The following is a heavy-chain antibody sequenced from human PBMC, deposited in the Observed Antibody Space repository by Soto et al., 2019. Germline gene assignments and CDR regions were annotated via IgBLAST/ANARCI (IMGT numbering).Heavy chain of an antibody. D-gene: IGHD2-15*01. CDR1: GFTFSSYW. CDR2: IKQDGSEK. V-gene: IGHV3-7*01. CDR3: ARVEIVVVVAALHAFDI. J-gene: IGHJ3*02. Sequence: EVQLVESGGGLVQPGGSLRLSCAASGFTFSSYWMSWVRQAPGKGLEWVANIKQDGSEKYYVDSVKGRFTISRDNAKNSLYLQMNSLRAEDTAVYYCARVEIVVVVAALHAFDIWGQGTMVTVSS.